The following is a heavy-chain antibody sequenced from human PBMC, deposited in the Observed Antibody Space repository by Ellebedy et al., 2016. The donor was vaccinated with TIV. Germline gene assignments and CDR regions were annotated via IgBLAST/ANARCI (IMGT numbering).Heavy chain of an antibody. CDR2: IYHSGST. D-gene: IGHD5-18*01. CDR1: GASISDGSYY. V-gene: IGHV4-61*01. J-gene: IGHJ5*02. Sequence: SETLSLTXTVSGASISDGSYYWSWIRQPPGKGLEWLGDIYHSGSTNYNPSLKSRLSISVDTTINQFSLWLRSVTAADTAVYYCARNPRYGSGWHKNWFDPWGQGALVTVSS. CDR3: ARNPRYGSGWHKNWFDP.